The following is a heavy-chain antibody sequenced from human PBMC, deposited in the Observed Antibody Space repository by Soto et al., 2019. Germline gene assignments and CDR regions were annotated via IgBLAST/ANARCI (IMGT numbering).Heavy chain of an antibody. D-gene: IGHD3-22*01. CDR2: INHSGST. CDR3: ARGPYDSSGYYGNWFDP. V-gene: IGHV4-34*01. J-gene: IGHJ5*02. CDR1: GGSFSGYY. Sequence: QVQLQQWGAGLLKPSETLSLTCAVYGGSFSGYYWSWIRQPPGKGLEWIGEINHSGSTNYNPSLKSRVTISVDTSKNQFSLKLSSVTAADTAVYYCARGPYDSSGYYGNWFDPWGQGTLVTVSS.